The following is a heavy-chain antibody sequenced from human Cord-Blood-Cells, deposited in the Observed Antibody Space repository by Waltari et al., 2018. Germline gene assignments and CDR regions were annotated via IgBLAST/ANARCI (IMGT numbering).Heavy chain of an antibody. CDR3: ARSGPAAGIYEAYYFDY. CDR2: SNYIGST. J-gene: IGHJ4*02. CDR1: GGSISSYY. D-gene: IGHD6-13*01. Sequence: QVQLQESGPGLVQPSETLSLTCTVSGGSISSYYWSWIRQPPGKGLEWIGYSNYIGSTTNNPSRKSRVTISVDTSKHQFSLKLSSVTAADTAVYYCARSGPAAGIYEAYYFDYWGQGTLVTVSS. V-gene: IGHV4-59*01.